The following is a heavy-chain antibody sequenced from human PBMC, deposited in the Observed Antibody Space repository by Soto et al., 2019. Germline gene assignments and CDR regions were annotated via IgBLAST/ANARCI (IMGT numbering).Heavy chain of an antibody. CDR3: ATERGSVGLGELSPSY. D-gene: IGHD3-16*02. CDR2: ISYDGSNK. V-gene: IGHV3-30-3*01. J-gene: IGHJ4*02. CDR1: GFTFSSYA. Sequence: QVQLVESGGGVVQPGRSLRLSCAASGFTFSSYAMHWVRQAPGKGLEWVAVISYDGSNKYYADSVKGRFTISRDNSKNPVELAMDHLKGGDKGGDYCATERGSVGLGELSPSYWGQGTLVTVSS.